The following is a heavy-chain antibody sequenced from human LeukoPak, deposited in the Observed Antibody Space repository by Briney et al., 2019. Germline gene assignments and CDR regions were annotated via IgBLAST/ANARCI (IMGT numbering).Heavy chain of an antibody. CDR2: IKKDGSEK. CDR3: AKDAGYSYGYFDY. CDR1: GFTFSNYW. Sequence: GGSLRLSCAASGFTFSNYWMSWVRQAPGKGLEWVANIKKDGSEKYYVDSVKGRFTISRDNAKNSVYLQMNSLRAEDTALYYCAKDAGYSYGYFDYWGQGTLVTVSS. J-gene: IGHJ4*02. D-gene: IGHD5-18*01. V-gene: IGHV3-7*03.